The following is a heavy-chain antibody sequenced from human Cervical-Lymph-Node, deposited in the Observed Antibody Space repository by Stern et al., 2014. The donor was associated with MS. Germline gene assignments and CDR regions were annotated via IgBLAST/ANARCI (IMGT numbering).Heavy chain of an antibody. CDR1: GFIFDDYA. Sequence: EVQLVESGGGLVQPGRSLRLSCAASGFIFDDYAMHWVRQDPGKGLEWVSTISWNSAIIGYADSVKGRFTISRDNAKNSLYLQMDSLRAEDTAFYYCTKGGESTSDSWGQGTLVTVSS. J-gene: IGHJ4*02. CDR3: TKGGESTSDS. CDR2: ISWNSAII. V-gene: IGHV3-9*01. D-gene: IGHD4-17*01.